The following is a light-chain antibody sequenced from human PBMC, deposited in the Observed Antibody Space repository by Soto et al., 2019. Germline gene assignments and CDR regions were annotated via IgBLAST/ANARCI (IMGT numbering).Light chain of an antibody. CDR3: QPYNTYWT. J-gene: IGKJ1*01. CDR1: QSVSFW. CDR2: KAS. V-gene: IGKV1-5*03. Sequence: DIQMTQSPSILSASVGDRVTITCRASQSVSFWLAWYQQKPGKAPKLLIYKASNLESGVPSRFRGGGFGTEFTLTISSLQPDDFATYYCQPYNTYWTFGQGTKVEIK.